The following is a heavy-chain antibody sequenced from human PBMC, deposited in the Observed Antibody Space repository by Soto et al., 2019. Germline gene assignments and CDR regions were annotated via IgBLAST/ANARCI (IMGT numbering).Heavy chain of an antibody. V-gene: IGHV4-59*01. CDR3: VREAHIGYGHASGH. Sequence: PSETLSLTCAVSGITISTYYWSWIRQPPGKGLERIGYNYHSGTTNYNPSLKSRVTISVDTSKNQFSLRLTSVTSADTAIYYCVREAHIGYGHASGHWGQGTLVAVSS. CDR1: GITISTYY. D-gene: IGHD5-12*01. CDR2: NYHSGTT. J-gene: IGHJ4*02.